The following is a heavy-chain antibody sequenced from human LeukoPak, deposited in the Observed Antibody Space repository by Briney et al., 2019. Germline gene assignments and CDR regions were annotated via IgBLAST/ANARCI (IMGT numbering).Heavy chain of an antibody. CDR1: GGSFSGYY. D-gene: IGHD3-9*01. V-gene: IGHV4-34*01. J-gene: IGHJ4*02. CDR3: ARGHYDILTGYYIRDY. Sequence: PSETLSLTCAVYGGSFSGYYWSWIRQPPGKGLEWIGEINHSGSTNYNPSLKSRVTISVDTSKNQFSLKLSSVTAADTAVYYCARGHYDILTGYYIRDYWGQGTLVTVSS. CDR2: INHSGST.